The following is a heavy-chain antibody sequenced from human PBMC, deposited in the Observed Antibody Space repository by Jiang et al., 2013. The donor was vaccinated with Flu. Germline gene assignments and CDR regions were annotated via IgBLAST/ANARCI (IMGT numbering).Heavy chain of an antibody. J-gene: IGHJ6*02. CDR2: QPVTVVA. Sequence: HWVRQAPGQGLDGWTDQPVTVVAQTYAQKFQGRVTMTRDTSISTAYMELSRLRSDDTAVYYCASRARKYYYYYGMDVWGQGTTVTVSS. V-gene: IGHV1-2*06. CDR3: ASRARKYYYYYGMDV. D-gene: IGHD3-10*01.